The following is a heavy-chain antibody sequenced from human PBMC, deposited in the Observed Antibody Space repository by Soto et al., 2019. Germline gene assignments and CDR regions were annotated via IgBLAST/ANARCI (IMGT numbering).Heavy chain of an antibody. Sequence: SETLSLTCDVYGGSFSDYIWTWIRQTPGKGLEWIGCFYNSGNTNYNPSLKSRVTISVDTSNNQFSLRVNSVTAADTAVYYCASTKKWLAFDYWGQGTLITVS. CDR3: ASTKKWLAFDY. V-gene: IGHV4-59*01. D-gene: IGHD6-19*01. CDR2: FYNSGNT. J-gene: IGHJ4*02. CDR1: GGSFSDYI.